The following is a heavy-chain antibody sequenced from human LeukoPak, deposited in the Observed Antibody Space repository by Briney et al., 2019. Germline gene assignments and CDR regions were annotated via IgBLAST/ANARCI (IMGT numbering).Heavy chain of an antibody. V-gene: IGHV3-30*18. J-gene: IGHJ4*02. CDR3: AKPLLWFGELPAVDY. CDR1: GFTFSSYG. CDR2: ISYDGSNK. D-gene: IGHD3-10*01. Sequence: GRSLRLSCAASGFTFSSYGMHWGRQAPGKGLEREADISYDGSNKYYADSVKGRFTISRDNSKNTLYLQMNSLRAEDTAVYYCAKPLLWFGELPAVDYWGQGTLVTVSS.